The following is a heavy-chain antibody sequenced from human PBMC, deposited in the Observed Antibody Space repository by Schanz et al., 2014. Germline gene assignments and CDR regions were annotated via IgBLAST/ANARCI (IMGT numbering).Heavy chain of an antibody. J-gene: IGHJ4*02. V-gene: IGHV3-66*01. CDR2: IYTDGST. CDR1: GFTVSKNY. CDR3: ARGTDTAMEHRPFDY. D-gene: IGHD5-18*01. Sequence: EVQLVESGGGLVQPRGSLRLSCAASGFTVSKNYMSWVRQAPGKGLEWVSIIYTDGSTYYADSVRDRFTISRDNSKNMLYLQINNLRAEDTAVYYCARGTDTAMEHRPFDYWGQGTLVTVSS.